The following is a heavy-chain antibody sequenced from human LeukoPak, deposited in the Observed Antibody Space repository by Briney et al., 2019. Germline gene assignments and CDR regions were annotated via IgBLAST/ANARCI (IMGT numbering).Heavy chain of an antibody. Sequence: PGGSLRLSCVASGFAFSSYSMNWVRQAPGKGLEWVSYITRSTSTIYYADSVKGRFTISRDNAKNSLYLQMNSLRAEDTAIYYCARDQLMIASGGIFDYWGQGTLVTVSS. V-gene: IGHV3-48*01. J-gene: IGHJ4*02. CDR1: GFAFSSYS. CDR2: ITRSTSTI. CDR3: ARDQLMIASGGIFDY. D-gene: IGHD3-22*01.